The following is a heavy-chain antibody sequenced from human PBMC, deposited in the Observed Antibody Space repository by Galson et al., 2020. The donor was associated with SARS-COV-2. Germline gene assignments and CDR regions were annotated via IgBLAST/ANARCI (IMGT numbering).Heavy chain of an antibody. D-gene: IGHD6-6*01. V-gene: IGHV1-69*13. CDR2: IIPIFGTA. Sequence: SVKVSCKASGGTFSSYAISWVRQAPGQGLEWMGGIIPIFGTANYAQKFQGRVTITADESTSTAYMELSSLRSEDTAVYYCARAGWSIAARQSQGGPYNWFDPWGQGTLVTVSS. CDR3: ARAGWSIAARQSQGGPYNWFDP. CDR1: GGTFSSYA. J-gene: IGHJ5*02.